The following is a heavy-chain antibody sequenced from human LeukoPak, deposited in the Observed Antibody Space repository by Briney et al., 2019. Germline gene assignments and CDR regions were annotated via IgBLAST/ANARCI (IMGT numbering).Heavy chain of an antibody. CDR3: ARVNYDSSGYFDY. J-gene: IGHJ4*02. V-gene: IGHV3-53*01. CDR1: GFTVSSNY. Sequence: PGGSLRLSCAASGFTVSSNYMSWVRQAPGKGLEWVSVIYSGGSTYYADSVKGRFTISRDNSKNTLYLQMNSLRAEDTAVYYCARVNYDSSGYFDYWGQGTLVTVSS. CDR2: IYSGGST. D-gene: IGHD3-22*01.